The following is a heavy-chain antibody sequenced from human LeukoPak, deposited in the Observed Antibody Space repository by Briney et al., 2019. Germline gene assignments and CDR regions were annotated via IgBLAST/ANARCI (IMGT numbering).Heavy chain of an antibody. CDR2: ITTSSDTI. D-gene: IGHD6-19*01. Sequence: GSLRLSCAASGFNFSTYTMNWVRQAPGKGLEWLSYITTSSDTIYYADSVKGRFTISRDNAKNSLYLQMNSLRAEDTAVYYCARVASSGWYFSRNKYYFDYWGQGTLVTVSS. CDR3: ARVASSGWYFSRNKYYFDY. J-gene: IGHJ4*02. CDR1: GFNFSTYT. V-gene: IGHV3-48*04.